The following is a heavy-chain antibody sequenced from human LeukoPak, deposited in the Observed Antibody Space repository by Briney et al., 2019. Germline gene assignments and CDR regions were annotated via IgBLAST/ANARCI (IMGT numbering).Heavy chain of an antibody. J-gene: IGHJ4*02. CDR3: AKSGRTYSSSWYIY. Sequence: GGSLRLSCAASGFTLSTYAMHWVRQAPGKGLEWVSAITGSGGNTYYTDSVKGRFTISRDNTKNTLYLQMNSLRAEDTAVYYCAKSGRTYSSSWYIYWGQGTLVTVSS. CDR2: ITGSGGNT. D-gene: IGHD6-13*01. CDR1: GFTLSTYA. V-gene: IGHV3-23*01.